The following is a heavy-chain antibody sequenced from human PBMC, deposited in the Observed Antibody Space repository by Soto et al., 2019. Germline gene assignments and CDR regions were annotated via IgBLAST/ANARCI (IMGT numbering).Heavy chain of an antibody. Sequence: ASVKVSCKASGYTFTSYGISWVRQAPGQGLEWMGWISAYNGNTNYAQKLQGRVTMATDTSTSTAYMELRSLRSDDTAVYYCARYSAGRDYRSYYIDVWGKGTTVTVSS. D-gene: IGHD4-4*01. CDR2: ISAYNGNT. CDR3: ARYSAGRDYRSYYIDV. J-gene: IGHJ6*03. V-gene: IGHV1-18*01. CDR1: GYTFTSYG.